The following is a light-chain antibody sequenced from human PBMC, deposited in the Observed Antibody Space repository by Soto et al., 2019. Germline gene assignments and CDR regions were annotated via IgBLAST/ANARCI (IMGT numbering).Light chain of an antibody. J-gene: IGKJ1*01. CDR1: QSVNSN. CDR2: SAS. Sequence: EIVTTHSPATLSVSPVEKSNLSCRASQSVNSNLAWYTQKPGQAPRLLIYSASTRATGIPARFSGSGSGTEFTLTISSMQSEDFAVDYCQKYNNWPQTCGQGTKVDIK. V-gene: IGKV3-15*01. CDR3: QKYNNWPQT.